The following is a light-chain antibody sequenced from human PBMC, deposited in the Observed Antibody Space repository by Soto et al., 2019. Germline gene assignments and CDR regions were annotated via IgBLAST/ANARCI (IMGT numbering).Light chain of an antibody. CDR1: QDIRND. CDR3: LQHYRYPRT. CDR2: SAS. J-gene: IGKJ1*01. V-gene: IGKV1-17*01. Sequence: DLQMTQSPSSLSASVGDRVTITCRASQDIRNDLGWYQQKPGKAPKRLIYSASSVQSGVPARFSGSGSGTEFSLTISSLQPEDFATYYCLQHYRYPRTFGQGTKVEIK.